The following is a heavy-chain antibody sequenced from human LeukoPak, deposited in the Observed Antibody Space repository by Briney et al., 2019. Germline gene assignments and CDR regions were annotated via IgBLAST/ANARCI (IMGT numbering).Heavy chain of an antibody. D-gene: IGHD3-10*01. V-gene: IGHV3-30*02. CDR2: IRHDGSNK. CDR3: AKDPRNGSGSYRLLDY. CDR1: GLTFSSYG. Sequence: PGGSLRLSCAASGLTFSSYGMHWVRQAPGKGLEGVAFIRHDGSNKYNAGSGKGRFTISRDNSKNTLYLQMNSLRAEDTAVYYCAKDPRNGSGSYRLLDYWGQGTLITVSS. J-gene: IGHJ4*02.